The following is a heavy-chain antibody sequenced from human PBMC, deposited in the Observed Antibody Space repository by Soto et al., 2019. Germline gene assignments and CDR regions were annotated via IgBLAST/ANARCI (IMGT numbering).Heavy chain of an antibody. Sequence: EVQLLESGGGLVQPGGSLRLSCAASGFTFSSYAMSWVRPAPGKGLEWVSAISGSGGSTYYADSVKGRFTISRDNSKTPLDLQMNSLRAEDTAVYYCAKKELYYDFWSGYLLDYWGKVTLVTVSS. CDR1: GFTFSSYA. V-gene: IGHV3-23*01. CDR2: ISGSGGST. CDR3: AKKELYYDFWSGYLLDY. J-gene: IGHJ4*02. D-gene: IGHD3-3*01.